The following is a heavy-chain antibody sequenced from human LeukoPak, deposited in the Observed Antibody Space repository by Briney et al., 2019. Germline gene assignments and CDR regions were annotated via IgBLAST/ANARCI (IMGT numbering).Heavy chain of an antibody. V-gene: IGHV3-30*03. CDR1: GFTFSSYW. CDR2: ISYDGSNK. CDR3: ARNLAAAGTSFDY. J-gene: IGHJ4*02. D-gene: IGHD6-13*01. Sequence: GGSLRLSCAASGFTFSSYWMHWVRQAPGKGLEWVAVISYDGSNKYYADSVKGRFTISRDNSKNTLYLQMNSLRAEDTAVYYCARNLAAAGTSFDYWGQGTLVTVSS.